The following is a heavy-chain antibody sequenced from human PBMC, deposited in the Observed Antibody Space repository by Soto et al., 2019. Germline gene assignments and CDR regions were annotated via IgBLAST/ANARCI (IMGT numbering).Heavy chain of an antibody. CDR3: ARVTLFKVTGMWVLLAH. CDR2: IYHSGST. J-gene: IGHJ5*02. Sequence: TLSLTCAVSGGSISSGGYSWSWIRQPPGKGLEWIGYIYHSGSTYYNPSLKSRVTISVDRSKNQFSLKLSSVTAADTAVYHCARVTLFKVTGMWVLLAHWSQGTCVTVSS. D-gene: IGHD1-26*01. V-gene: IGHV4-30-2*01. CDR1: GGSISSGGYS.